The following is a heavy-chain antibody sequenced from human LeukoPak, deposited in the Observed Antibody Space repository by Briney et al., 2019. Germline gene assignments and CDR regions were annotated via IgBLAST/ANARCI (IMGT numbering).Heavy chain of an antibody. V-gene: IGHV4-61*02. Sequence: RTSETLSLTCTVSGYSISSGYYWSWIRQPAAKGLEWIGRMYTSGSTNYNPSLKSRVTISVDTSKNQFSLKLSSVTAADTAVYYCAMTKVVAATYDAFDIWGQGTMVTASS. CDR3: AMTKVVAATYDAFDI. CDR1: GYSISSGYY. CDR2: MYTSGST. D-gene: IGHD2-15*01. J-gene: IGHJ3*02.